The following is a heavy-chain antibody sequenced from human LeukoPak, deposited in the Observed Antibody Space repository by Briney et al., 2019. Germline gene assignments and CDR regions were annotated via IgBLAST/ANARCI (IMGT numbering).Heavy chain of an antibody. D-gene: IGHD3-3*01. J-gene: IGHJ4*02. CDR2: IRSKAYGGTT. Sequence: GGSLRLSCTASGFTFGDYAMSWVRQAPGKGLEWVGFIRSKAYGGTTEYAASVKGRFTISRDDSKSIAYLQMNSLKTEDTAVYYCTRPRPPGYDFWSGYYTNYFDYWGQGTLVTVSS. CDR3: TRPRPPGYDFWSGYYTNYFDY. CDR1: GFTFGDYA. V-gene: IGHV3-49*04.